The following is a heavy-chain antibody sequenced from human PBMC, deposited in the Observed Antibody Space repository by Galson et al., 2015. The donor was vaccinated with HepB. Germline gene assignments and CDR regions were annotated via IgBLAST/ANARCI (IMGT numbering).Heavy chain of an antibody. V-gene: IGHV1-69*13. D-gene: IGHD1-26*01. CDR1: GGTFSSYA. Sequence: SVKVSCKASGGTFSSYAISWVRQAPGQGLEWMGGIIPIFGTANYAQKFQGRVTITADESTSTAYMELSSLRSEDTAVYYCARFQTDRRSLSYYFDYWGQGTLVTVSS. J-gene: IGHJ4*02. CDR2: IIPIFGTA. CDR3: ARFQTDRRSLSYYFDY.